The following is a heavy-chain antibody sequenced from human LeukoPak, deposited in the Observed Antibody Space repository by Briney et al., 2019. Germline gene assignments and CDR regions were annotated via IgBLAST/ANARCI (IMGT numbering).Heavy chain of an antibody. D-gene: IGHD3-10*01. Sequence: SETLSLTCTVSGGSISSYYWSWIRQPPGQGLGWIGYIYYCGSTNYNPYLKSRVTISVDTSKNQFSLKMSCVTAADTAVYYCARQDSGSSLGYFDYGGQGTLVTVSS. J-gene: IGHJ4*02. V-gene: IGHV4-59*08. CDR3: ARQDSGSSLGYFDY. CDR2: IYYCGST. CDR1: GGSISSYY.